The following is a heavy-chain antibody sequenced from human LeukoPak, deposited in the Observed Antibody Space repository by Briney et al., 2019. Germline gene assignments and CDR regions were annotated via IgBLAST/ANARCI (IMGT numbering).Heavy chain of an antibody. Sequence: GGSLRLSCAASGFTFSSYGMHWVRQAPGKGLEWVAFIRYDGSNKYYADSVKGRFTISRDNAKNSLYLQMNSLRAEDTALYHCARDLAAGTDYYYYMDVWGKGTTVTVSS. CDR1: GFTFSSYG. D-gene: IGHD6-13*01. CDR2: IRYDGSNK. CDR3: ARDLAAGTDYYYYMDV. V-gene: IGHV3-30*02. J-gene: IGHJ6*03.